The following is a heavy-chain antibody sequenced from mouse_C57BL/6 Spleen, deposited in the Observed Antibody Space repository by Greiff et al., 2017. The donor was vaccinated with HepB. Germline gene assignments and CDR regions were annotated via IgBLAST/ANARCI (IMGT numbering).Heavy chain of an antibody. CDR3: ATNYSNYVGAMDY. CDR1: GYTFTSYW. Sequence: QVQLQQPGAELVKPGASVKMSCKASGYTFTSYWITWVKQRPGQGLEWIGDIYPGSGSTNYNEKFKSKATLTVDTSSSTAYMQLSSLTSEDSAVYYCATNYSNYVGAMDYWGQGTSVTVSS. J-gene: IGHJ4*01. CDR2: IYPGSGST. D-gene: IGHD2-5*01. V-gene: IGHV1-55*01.